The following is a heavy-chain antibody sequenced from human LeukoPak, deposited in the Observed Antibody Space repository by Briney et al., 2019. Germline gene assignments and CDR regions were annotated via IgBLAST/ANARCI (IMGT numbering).Heavy chain of an antibody. CDR1: GFTFSSYE. V-gene: IGHV3-48*03. CDR2: ISSSGTTI. CDR3: ARSYSSTWYLYYFDY. J-gene: IGHJ4*02. Sequence: PGGSLRLSCAASGFTFSSYEMNWVRQAPGKGLEWISYISSSGTTIYYADSVKGRFTISRDNAKNSLYLQMNSLRAEDTAVYYCARSYSSTWYLYYFDYWSQGTLVTVSS. D-gene: IGHD6-13*01.